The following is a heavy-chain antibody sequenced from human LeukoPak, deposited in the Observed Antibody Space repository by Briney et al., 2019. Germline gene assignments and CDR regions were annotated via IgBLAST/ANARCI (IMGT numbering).Heavy chain of an antibody. CDR1: GGSISSSSYY. CDR3: ARVRIVLRFFDWFDP. V-gene: IGHV4-39*07. CDR2: IYYSGST. Sequence: SETLSLTCTVSGGSISSSSYYWGWIRQPPGKGLEWIGSIYYSGSTYYNPSLKSRVTISVDTSKNQFSLKLSSVTAADTAVYYCARVRIVLRFFDWFDPWGQGTLVTVSS. D-gene: IGHD3-3*01. J-gene: IGHJ5*02.